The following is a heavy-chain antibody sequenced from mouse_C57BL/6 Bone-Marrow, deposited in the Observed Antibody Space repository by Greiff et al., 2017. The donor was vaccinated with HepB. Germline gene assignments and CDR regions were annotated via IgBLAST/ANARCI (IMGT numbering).Heavy chain of an antibody. Sequence: QVQLKESGAELVKPGASVKMSCKASGYTFTTYPIEWMKQNHGKSLEWIGNFHPYNDDTKYNEKFKGKATLTVEKSSSTVYLELSRLTSDDSAVYYCARGGSSFYYFDYWGQGTTLTVSS. CDR3: ARGGSSFYYFDY. CDR1: GYTFTTYP. J-gene: IGHJ2*01. V-gene: IGHV1-47*01. CDR2: FHPYNDDT. D-gene: IGHD1-1*01.